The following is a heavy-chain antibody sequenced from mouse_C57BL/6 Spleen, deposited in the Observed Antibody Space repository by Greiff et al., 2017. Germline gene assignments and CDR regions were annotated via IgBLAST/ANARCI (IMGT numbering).Heavy chain of an antibody. D-gene: IGHD3-2*02. CDR1: GYAFSSYW. Sequence: QVQLQQSGPELVKPGASVKISCKASGYAFSSYWMNWVKQRPGKGLEWIGQIYPGDGDTNYNGKFKGKATLTADKSSSTAYMQLSSLTSEDSAVYFCAREGGSSGYAMDYWGQGTSVTVSS. CDR2: IYPGDGDT. J-gene: IGHJ4*01. CDR3: AREGGSSGYAMDY. V-gene: IGHV1-80*01.